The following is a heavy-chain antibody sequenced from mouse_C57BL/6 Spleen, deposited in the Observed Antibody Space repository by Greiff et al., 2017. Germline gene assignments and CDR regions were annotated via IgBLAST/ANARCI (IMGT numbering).Heavy chain of an antibody. CDR3: ARETYYYGSSYGGFDV. V-gene: IGHV3-6*01. CDR2: ISYDGSN. Sequence: LLESGPGLVKPSQSLSLTCSVTGYSITSGYYWNWIRQFPGNKLEWMGYISYDGSNNYNPSLKNRISITRDTSKNQFFLKLNSVTTEDTATYYCARETYYYGSSYGGFDVWGTGTTVTVSS. D-gene: IGHD1-1*01. CDR1: GYSITSGYY. J-gene: IGHJ1*03.